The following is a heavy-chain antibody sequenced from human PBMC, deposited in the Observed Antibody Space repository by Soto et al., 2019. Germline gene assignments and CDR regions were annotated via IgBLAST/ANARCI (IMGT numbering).Heavy chain of an antibody. CDR1: GFTFSSYW. D-gene: IGHD3-10*01. V-gene: IGHV3-74*03. CDR3: AKESDYYYGSGSYPY. Sequence: PGGSLRLSCAASGFTFSSYWTHWVRQTPGKGLVWVSHINSDGSNTTYADSVKGRFTISRDNAKNTLYLHMNSLRAEDTAVYYFAKESDYYYGSGSYPYWGQGTLVTVSS. J-gene: IGHJ4*02. CDR2: INSDGSNT.